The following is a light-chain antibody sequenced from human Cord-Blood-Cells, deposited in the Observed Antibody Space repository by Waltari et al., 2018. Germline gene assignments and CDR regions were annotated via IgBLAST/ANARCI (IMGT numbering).Light chain of an antibody. CDR3: QQYYSTPYT. V-gene: IGKV4-1*01. Sequence: DIVMTQSPDSLAVSLGERATLNCKSSQSVLYSSNNKNYLAWYQQKPGQPPKLLIYWASTRDSGVPDRFSGSGSGTDFTLTISRLQAEDVAVYYCQQYYSTPYTFGQGTKLEIK. CDR2: WAS. CDR1: QSVLYSSNNKNY. J-gene: IGKJ2*01.